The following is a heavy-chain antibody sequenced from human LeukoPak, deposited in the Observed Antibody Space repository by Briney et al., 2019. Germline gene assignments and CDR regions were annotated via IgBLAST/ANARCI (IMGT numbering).Heavy chain of an antibody. CDR3: ATSLGHYYDSSGYSGLYYYYGMEV. V-gene: IGHV1-18*01. CDR2: ISVYNGNT. J-gene: IGHJ6*02. D-gene: IGHD3-22*01. Sequence: ASVEVSCKASGYTFTSYGISWVRRAPGQGLKWMGWISVYNGNTNYAQKLQGRVTMTTATSKSRAYMEVRSLSSDETAVCCCATSLGHYYDSSGYSGLYYYYGMEVGGRGTAVTVFS. CDR1: GYTFTSYG.